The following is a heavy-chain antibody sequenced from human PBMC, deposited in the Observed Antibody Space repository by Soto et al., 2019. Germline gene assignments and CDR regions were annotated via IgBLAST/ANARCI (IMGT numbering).Heavy chain of an antibody. Sequence: GGSLRLSCAASGFSFGTYVMNWVRQAPGKGLEWVSGISGSGGRVYSADSVKGRFTISRDNSRNTLYLQMNSLRAEDTAIYYCAMTRLYDTGNNDYHRDALDIWGQGTQVTVSS. CDR3: AMTRLYDTGNNDYHRDALDI. CDR1: GFSFGTYV. CDR2: ISGSGGRV. V-gene: IGHV3-23*01. J-gene: IGHJ3*02. D-gene: IGHD3-22*01.